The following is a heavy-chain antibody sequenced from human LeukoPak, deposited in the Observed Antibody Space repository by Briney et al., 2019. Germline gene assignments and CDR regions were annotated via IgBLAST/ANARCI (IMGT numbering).Heavy chain of an antibody. CDR2: ISSTSSTI. CDR1: GFTFSNYW. V-gene: IGHV3-48*01. CDR3: AKAEYYGTGVLDY. J-gene: IGHJ4*02. D-gene: IGHD3-10*01. Sequence: PGGSLRLSCAASGFTFSNYWMHWVRQAPGKGLERVSYISSTSSTIYYADSVKGRFTISRDNSKNTLYLQMNSLRAEDTAVYYCAKAEYYGTGVLDYWGQGTLVTVSS.